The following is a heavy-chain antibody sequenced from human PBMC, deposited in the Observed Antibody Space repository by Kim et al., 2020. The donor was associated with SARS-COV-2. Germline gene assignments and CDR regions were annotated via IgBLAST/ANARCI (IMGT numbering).Heavy chain of an antibody. CDR1: GLTFIHAY. V-gene: IGHV3-15*01. Sequence: GGSLRLSCATSGLTFIHAYMTWVRQTPGGGLEWIGRIKSKAGGGTADYGASVKDRFTISRDDSKATVFLQMSSLKSEDTAVYYCAKDVPLTGGALPIWGQGTXVXVSS. D-gene: IGHD3-10*01. CDR3: AKDVPLTGGALPI. J-gene: IGHJ3*02. CDR2: IKSKAGGGTA.